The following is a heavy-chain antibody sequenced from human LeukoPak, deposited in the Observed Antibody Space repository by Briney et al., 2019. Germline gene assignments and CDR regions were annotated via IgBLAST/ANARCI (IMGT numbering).Heavy chain of an antibody. CDR3: ARVGWELSPFDY. Sequence: PSGTLSLTCAVSGGSISSSNWWSWVRQPPGKGLEWIGTILHSGTTYYNPSLKSRVTISVDTSKNQFSLNLRSVTAADTAVYYCARVGWELSPFDYWGQGTLVTVSS. CDR2: ILHSGTT. D-gene: IGHD1-26*01. V-gene: IGHV4-4*02. J-gene: IGHJ4*02. CDR1: GGSISSSNW.